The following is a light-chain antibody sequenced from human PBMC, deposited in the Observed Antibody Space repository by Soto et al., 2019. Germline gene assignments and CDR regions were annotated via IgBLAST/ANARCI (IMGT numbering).Light chain of an antibody. CDR3: QQYYSTPRT. CDR1: QSVLYSSNNKNY. J-gene: IGKJ1*01. V-gene: IGKV4-1*01. Sequence: DIVMTQSPDSLAVSLGERATINCKSSQSVLYSSNNKNYLAWYQQKPGQPPKLLIYWASTRESGVPARFSGSGSGTDFTLTTSSLQAEDVEVYYCQQYYSTPRTFGQGTKVEIK. CDR2: WAS.